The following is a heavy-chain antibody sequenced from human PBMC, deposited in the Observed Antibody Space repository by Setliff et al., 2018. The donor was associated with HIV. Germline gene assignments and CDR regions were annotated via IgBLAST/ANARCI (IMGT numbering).Heavy chain of an antibody. D-gene: IGHD6-6*01. J-gene: IGHJ4*02. Sequence: GGSLRLSCAASGFTFSSHAMHWVRQAPGKGLEWVAVIAYDGSNKYYTDSVKGRFTISRDKSKNMMNLQMNSRRAEDTAVYYGARNGRQLVREEFDYWGQGTLVTVSS. CDR1: GFTFSSHA. CDR2: IAYDGSNK. V-gene: IGHV3-30*04. CDR3: ARNGRQLVREEFDY.